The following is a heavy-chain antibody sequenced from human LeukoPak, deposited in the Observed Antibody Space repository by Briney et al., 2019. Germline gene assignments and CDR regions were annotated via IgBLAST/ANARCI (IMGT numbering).Heavy chain of an antibody. V-gene: IGHV3-9*01. CDR2: ISWNSGSI. CDR3: ARRLAY. J-gene: IGHJ4*01. Sequence: PGRSLRLSCAASGFTFDDYAMHWVRQAPGKGLEWVSGISWNSGSIGYADSVKGRFTIFRDNAKSSVFLQMNNLTVDDTAVYYCARRLAYWGHGTLVVVSS. CDR1: GFTFDDYA.